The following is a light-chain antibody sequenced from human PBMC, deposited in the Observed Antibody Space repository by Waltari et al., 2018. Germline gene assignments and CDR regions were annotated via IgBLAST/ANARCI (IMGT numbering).Light chain of an antibody. J-gene: IGLJ3*02. CDR1: GPNIGAGSD. Sequence: QSVLTQPPSVSGAPGQRVTISCTGSGPNIGAGSDVHWYQHVPRAAPRLLIYGSTTRPLGVPDRFFGSTSGTSASLAIIGLQAEDEADYYCQSYDTSLSVVFGGGTKVTVL. V-gene: IGLV1-40*01. CDR2: GST. CDR3: QSYDTSLSVV.